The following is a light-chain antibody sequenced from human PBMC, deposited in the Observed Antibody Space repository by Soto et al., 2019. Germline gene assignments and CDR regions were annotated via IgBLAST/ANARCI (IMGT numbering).Light chain of an antibody. V-gene: IGKV1-39*01. Sequence: DIQMAQSPPSLSASVGDRVTISCRASQNISSYLSWYQQKSGKAPKVLIYSTSSLQNGVPSRFSGSGSGTDFTLIITSLQPEDFAVYYCHQYGSSPQTFGRGTKVEIK. CDR1: QNISSY. J-gene: IGKJ1*01. CDR3: HQYGSSPQT. CDR2: STS.